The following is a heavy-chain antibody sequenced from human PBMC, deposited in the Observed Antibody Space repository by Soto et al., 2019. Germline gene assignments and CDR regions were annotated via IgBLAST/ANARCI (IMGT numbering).Heavy chain of an antibody. CDR2: VSHDGRNT. D-gene: IGHD6-19*01. V-gene: IGHV3-30*03. J-gene: IGHJ4*02. Sequence: VQLVESGGGVVQPGRSLRLSCAASGFTFSDYAMHWVRQAPGKGLEWVAVVSHDGRNTHYADSVKGRFTISRDSSKNTVSLEMTSLRAEDTAVYYCATGGRQWPGTSDFNYWGQGALVTVSS. CDR1: GFTFSDYA. CDR3: ATGGRQWPGTSDFNY.